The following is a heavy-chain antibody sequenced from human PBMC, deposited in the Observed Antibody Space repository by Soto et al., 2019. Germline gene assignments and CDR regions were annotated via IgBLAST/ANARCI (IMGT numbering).Heavy chain of an antibody. V-gene: IGHV4-30-4*01. Sequence: QVQLQESGPGLVKPSQTLSLTCTVSGGSISSGDYYWSWIRQPPGKGLEWIGYIYYSGSTYYNPSLKSRVTLSVDTSKNQFSLKLSSVTAADTAVYYCARDTPGYCISTSCFGGWFDPWGQGTLVTVSS. CDR3: ARDTPGYCISTSCFGGWFDP. D-gene: IGHD2-2*03. J-gene: IGHJ5*02. CDR1: GGSISSGDYY. CDR2: IYYSGST.